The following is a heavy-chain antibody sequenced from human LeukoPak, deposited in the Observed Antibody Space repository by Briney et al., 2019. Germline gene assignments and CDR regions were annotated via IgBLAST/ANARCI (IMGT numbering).Heavy chain of an antibody. D-gene: IGHD1-26*01. Sequence: SETLSLTCTVSGGSISTYYWSWIRQPPGKGPEWIGYIYLTGSTDYNPSLKSRVIISVDTSKNQISLKLRSVTAADTDVYYCARDHGGSSLGWFDPWGQGTLVTVSS. CDR3: ARDHGGSSLGWFDP. J-gene: IGHJ5*02. V-gene: IGHV4-59*01. CDR2: IYLTGST. CDR1: GGSISTYY.